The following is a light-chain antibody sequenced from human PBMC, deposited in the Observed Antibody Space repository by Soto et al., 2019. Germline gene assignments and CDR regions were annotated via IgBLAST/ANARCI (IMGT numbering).Light chain of an antibody. Sequence: DIQITHSGSSLSSSILYMFTITCQASQAVGNNLNWYQQKPGRAPKLLIYDVSNLETGVPSRFSGSGSGTEFTFTISGLQPEDIATYYCQEHDNLFTFAGGTKVDIK. CDR1: QAVGNN. CDR2: DVS. J-gene: IGKJ4*01. CDR3: QEHDNLFT. V-gene: IGKV1-33*01.